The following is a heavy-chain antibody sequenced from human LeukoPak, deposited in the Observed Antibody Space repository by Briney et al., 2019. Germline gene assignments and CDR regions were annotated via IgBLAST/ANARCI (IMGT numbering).Heavy chain of an antibody. V-gene: IGHV4-34*01. CDR1: GGSFSGYY. CDR2: INHSGST. D-gene: IGHD2/OR15-2a*01. Sequence: PSETLSLTCAVYGGSFSGYYWSWIRQPPGKGLEWIGEINHSGSTNYNPSPKSRVTISVDTSKNQFSLKLTSVAAADTAVYYCARHGGGNVLSPFDYWGQGTLVTVSS. J-gene: IGHJ4*02. CDR3: ARHGGGNVLSPFDY.